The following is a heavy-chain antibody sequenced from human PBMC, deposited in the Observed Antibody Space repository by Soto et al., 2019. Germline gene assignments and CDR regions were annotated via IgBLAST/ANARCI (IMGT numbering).Heavy chain of an antibody. J-gene: IGHJ4*02. CDR3: GGSSGYSDY. CDR1: GGSVSSGSYY. D-gene: IGHD3-22*01. Sequence: SETLSLTCTVSGGSVSSGSYYWSWIRQPPGKGLEWIGYIYYSGSTNYNPSLKSRVTISVDTSKNQFSLKLSSVTAADTAVYYCGGSSGYSDYWGQGTLVTVSS. CDR2: IYYSGST. V-gene: IGHV4-61*01.